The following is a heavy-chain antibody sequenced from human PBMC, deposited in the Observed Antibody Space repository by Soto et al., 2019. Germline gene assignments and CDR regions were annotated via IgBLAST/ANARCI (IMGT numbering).Heavy chain of an antibody. D-gene: IGHD6-6*01. J-gene: IGHJ4*02. CDR2: IGRSGETI. V-gene: IGHV3-48*03. CDR3: ARDSRGGAARRPTFYY. CDR1: GFTFSSFE. Sequence: GGSLRLSCVGSGFTFSSFEMNWFRQTPGKGLEWLSYIGRSGETIYYADSVKGRFTISRDNAKSSLFLQMTGLRDEDTGIYYCARDSRGGAARRPTFYYWGRGTLVTVSS.